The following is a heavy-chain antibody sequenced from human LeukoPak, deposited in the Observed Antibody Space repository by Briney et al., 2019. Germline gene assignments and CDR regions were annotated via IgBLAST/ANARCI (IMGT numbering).Heavy chain of an antibody. CDR2: I. CDR3: ARSYFGDCSSTSCYTRPFDY. D-gene: IGHD2-2*02. J-gene: IGHJ4*02. CDR1: GFTFSSYS. V-gene: IGHV3-21*01. Sequence: PGGSLRLSCAASGFTFSSYSMNWVRQAPGKGLEWVSSIVKGRFTISRDNAKNSLYLQMNSLRAEDTAVYYCARSYFGDCSSTSCYTRPFDYWGQGTLVTVSS.